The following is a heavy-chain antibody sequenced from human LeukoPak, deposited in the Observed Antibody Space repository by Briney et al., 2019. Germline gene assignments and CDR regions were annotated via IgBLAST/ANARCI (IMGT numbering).Heavy chain of an antibody. CDR1: GFTVSSNY. CDR3: TYSGSYYSGKEYSYFDY. V-gene: IGHV3-53*04. CDR2: IYSGGST. D-gene: IGHD1-26*01. J-gene: IGHJ4*02. Sequence: GGSLRLSCAASGFTVSSNYMSWVRQAPGKGLEWVSVIYSGGSTYYADSVKGRFTISRHNSKNTLYLQMNSLRAEDTAVYYCTYSGSYYSGKEYSYFDYWGQGTLVTVSS.